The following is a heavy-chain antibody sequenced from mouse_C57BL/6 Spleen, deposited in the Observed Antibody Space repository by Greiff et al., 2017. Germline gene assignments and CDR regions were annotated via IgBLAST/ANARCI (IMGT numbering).Heavy chain of an antibody. V-gene: IGHV1-64*01. CDR1: GYTFTSYW. Sequence: QVQLQQPGAELVKPGASVKLSCKASGYTFTSYWMHWVKQRPGQGLEWIGMIHPNSGSTNYNEKFKGKATLTVDKSSSTAYMQLSSLTSEDSAVYYCARAYGSSYRYAMDYWGQGTSVTVSS. CDR3: ARAYGSSYRYAMDY. D-gene: IGHD1-1*01. J-gene: IGHJ4*01. CDR2: IHPNSGST.